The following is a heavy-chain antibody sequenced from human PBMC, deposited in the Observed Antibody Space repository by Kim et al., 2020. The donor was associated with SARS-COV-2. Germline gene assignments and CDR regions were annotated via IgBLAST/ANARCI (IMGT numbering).Heavy chain of an antibody. Sequence: SETLSLTCAVYGGSFSGYYWSWIRQPPGKGLEWIGEINHSGSTNYNPSLKSRVTISVDTSKNQFSLKLSSVTAADTAVYYCARLRFSLPATINYGMDVWG. J-gene: IGHJ6*01. V-gene: IGHV4-34*01. D-gene: IGHD3-3*01. CDR3: ARLRFSLPATINYGMDV. CDR1: GGSFSGYY. CDR2: INHSGST.